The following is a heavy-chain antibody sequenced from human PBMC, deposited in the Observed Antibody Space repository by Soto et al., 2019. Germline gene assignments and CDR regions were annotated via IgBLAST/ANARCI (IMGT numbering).Heavy chain of an antibody. J-gene: IGHJ4*02. V-gene: IGHV5-51*01. D-gene: IGHD2-15*01. CDR2: IYPGDSDT. CDR1: GYSFTTYW. Sequence: GESLKISCKGSGYSFTTYWIGWVRQMPGKGLEWMGIIYPGDSDTRYSQAFQGHVTISADKSISTAYLQWSSLKASDTAMYYCARLKYCGGVSCYSFDYWGQGTLVTVSS. CDR3: ARLKYCGGVSCYSFDY.